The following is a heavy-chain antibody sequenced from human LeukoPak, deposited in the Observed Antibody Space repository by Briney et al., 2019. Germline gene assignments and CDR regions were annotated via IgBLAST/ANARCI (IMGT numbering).Heavy chain of an antibody. V-gene: IGHV1-69*06. CDR3: AREVAHSSFYDY. D-gene: IGHD6-13*01. Sequence: SVKVSCKASGGTFSSYAISWVRQAPGQGLEWVGGIIPIFGTANYAQKFQGRVTITADKSTSTAYMELSSLRSEDTAVYYCAREVAHSSFYDYWGQGTLVTVSS. CDR2: IIPIFGTA. CDR1: GGTFSSYA. J-gene: IGHJ4*02.